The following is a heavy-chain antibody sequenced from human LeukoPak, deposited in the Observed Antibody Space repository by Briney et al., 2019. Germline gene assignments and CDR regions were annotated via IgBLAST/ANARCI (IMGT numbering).Heavy chain of an antibody. D-gene: IGHD3-22*01. J-gene: IGHJ6*02. V-gene: IGHV1-69*13. CDR1: GGTFSSYA. Sequence: SVKVSCKASGGTFSSYAISWVRQAPGQGLEWMGGIIPIFGTANYAQKFQGRVTITADESTSTAYMELSSLRSEDTAVYYCARYYDSSGYPSGSYGMDVWGQGTTVTVSS. CDR3: ARYYDSSGYPSGSYGMDV. CDR2: IIPIFGTA.